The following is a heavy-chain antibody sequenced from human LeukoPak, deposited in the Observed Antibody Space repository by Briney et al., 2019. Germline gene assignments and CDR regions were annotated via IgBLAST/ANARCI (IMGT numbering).Heavy chain of an antibody. CDR2: VYYTGSA. CDR3: ARYASGSYYWFDP. D-gene: IGHD3-10*01. Sequence: PSETLSLTCTVSGGSISSTSYHWAWIRRPPGKGLEWIATVYYTGSAYYNPSLKSRVTISVDTSKSQFSLKLSSVTTTDTALYYCARYASGSYYWFDPWGQGTLVTVSS. CDR1: GGSISSTSYH. V-gene: IGHV4-39*01. J-gene: IGHJ5*02.